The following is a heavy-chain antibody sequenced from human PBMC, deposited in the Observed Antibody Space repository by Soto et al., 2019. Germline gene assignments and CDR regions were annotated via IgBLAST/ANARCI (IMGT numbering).Heavy chain of an antibody. V-gene: IGHV4-59*01. CDR2: IYYSGST. CDR1: GGSISSYY. D-gene: IGHD2-15*01. CDR3: ARVGAEKGYCSGGSCYSGRGGVYYYYYYYMDV. Sequence: SETLSLTCTVSGGSISSYYWSWIRQPPGKGLEWIGYIYYSGSTNYNPSLKSRVTISVDTSKNQFALKLSSVTAADTAVYYCARVGAEKGYCSGGSCYSGRGGVYYYYYYYMDVWGKGTTVTVSS. J-gene: IGHJ6*03.